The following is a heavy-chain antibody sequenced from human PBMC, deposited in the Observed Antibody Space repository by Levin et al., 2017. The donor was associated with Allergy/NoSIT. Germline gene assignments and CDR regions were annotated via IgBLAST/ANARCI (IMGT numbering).Heavy chain of an antibody. CDR2: INPNSGGT. J-gene: IGHJ4*02. V-gene: IGHV1-2*02. CDR1: GYTFTGHY. Sequence: GESLKISCKASGYTFTGHYMHWVRQAPGQGLEWMGWINPNSGGTNYAQKFQGRVTMTRDTSISTAYMELNGLRSDDTAVYYCARGSTMVRGVRGFHFDYWGQGTLVTVSS. CDR3: ARGSTMVRGVRGFHFDY. D-gene: IGHD3-10*01.